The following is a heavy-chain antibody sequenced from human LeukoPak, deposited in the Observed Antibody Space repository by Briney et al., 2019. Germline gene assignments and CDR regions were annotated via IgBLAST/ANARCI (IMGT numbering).Heavy chain of an antibody. CDR2: VNWNGDST. CDR3: AKLEYYFDSTGYFDY. CDR1: GFVFDDYG. J-gene: IGHJ4*02. V-gene: IGHV3-20*04. Sequence: GGSLRLSCAASGFVFDDYGMSWVRQVPGKGLEWVSTVNWNGDSTGHADSVKGRFTISRDNAKNSLYLQMNSLRAEDTTLYYCAKLEYYFDSTGYFDYWGQGTLVTVSS. D-gene: IGHD3-22*01.